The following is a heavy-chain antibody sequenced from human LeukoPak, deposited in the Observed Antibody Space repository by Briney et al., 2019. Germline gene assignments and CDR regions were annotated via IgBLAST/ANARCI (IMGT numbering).Heavy chain of an antibody. D-gene: IGHD3-3*01. Sequence: GASVKVSCKASGYTFTGYYMHWVRQAPGQGLGWMGWINPNSGGTNYAQKFQGRVTMTRDTSISTAYMELSRLRSDDTAVYYCARDRGTDYDFWSGYFDYWGLGTLVTVSS. CDR3: ARDRGTDYDFWSGYFDY. CDR1: GYTFTGYY. V-gene: IGHV1-2*02. CDR2: INPNSGGT. J-gene: IGHJ4*02.